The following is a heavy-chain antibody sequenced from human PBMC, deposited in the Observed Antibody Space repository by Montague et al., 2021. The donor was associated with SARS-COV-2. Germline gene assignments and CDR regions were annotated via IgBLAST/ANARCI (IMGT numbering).Heavy chain of an antibody. V-gene: IGHV4-34*01. Sequence: SETLSLTCAISGGSFSNYYWSWIRQPPGKGLEWIGVVNHSGTTISNPSVKRGVTISEDTSKNQFYLRLNSVTAADTAVYYCARARRPVVVPGPGPAGRAFDIWGQGTMVTVSS. D-gene: IGHD2-2*01. CDR1: GGSFSNYY. J-gene: IGHJ3*02. CDR3: ARARRPVVVPGPGPAGRAFDI. CDR2: VNHSGTT.